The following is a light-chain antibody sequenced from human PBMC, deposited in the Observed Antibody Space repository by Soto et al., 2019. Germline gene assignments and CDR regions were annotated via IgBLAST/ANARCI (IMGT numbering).Light chain of an antibody. J-gene: IGKJ4*01. Sequence: EIVLTQSPGTLSLSPGERATLSCRASQSVRSSHLAWYQHKPGQAPRLLIYGASSSATGIPDRFSGSASGTDFPLTISSLEPEAFAVYRCQQYSSSPLTFGGGNKVEI. CDR2: GAS. CDR3: QQYSSSPLT. CDR1: QSVRSSH. V-gene: IGKV3-20*01.